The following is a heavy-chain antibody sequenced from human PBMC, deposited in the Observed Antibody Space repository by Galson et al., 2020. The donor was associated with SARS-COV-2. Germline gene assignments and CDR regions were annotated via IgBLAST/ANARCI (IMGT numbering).Heavy chain of an antibody. CDR2: INAANGDT. D-gene: IGHD6-19*01. CDR3: ARGKAVAVYGTDV. J-gene: IGHJ6*02. Sequence: ASVKVSCKASGYNFSNYVLYWVRQAPGQRLEWMGWINAANGDTKYSEKFQGRVTITRDRSANTGYMEMRSLRVEDTAVYYCARGKAVAVYGTDVWGQGTTVTVSS. V-gene: IGHV1-3*01. CDR1: GYNFSNYV.